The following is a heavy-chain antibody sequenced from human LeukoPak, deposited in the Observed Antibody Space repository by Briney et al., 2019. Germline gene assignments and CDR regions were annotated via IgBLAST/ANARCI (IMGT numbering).Heavy chain of an antibody. J-gene: IGHJ4*02. CDR3: ARGAVTARTFDY. D-gene: IGHD2-21*02. Sequence: GGSLRLSCAASGFTVSSNYMSWVRQAPGKGLEWVSVIYSGGSTHYADSVKGRFTISRDNSKNTLYLQMNSLRAEDTAVYYCARGAVTARTFDYWGQGTLVTVSS. CDR1: GFTVSSNY. CDR2: IYSGGST. V-gene: IGHV3-53*01.